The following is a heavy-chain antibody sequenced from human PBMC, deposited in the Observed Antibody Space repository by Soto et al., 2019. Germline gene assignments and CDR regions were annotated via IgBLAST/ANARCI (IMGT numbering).Heavy chain of an antibody. J-gene: IGHJ4*02. CDR1: GFTFSDYA. CDR3: ARPALLVTTFDY. CDR2: IWHDGSNK. D-gene: IGHD4-17*01. Sequence: QEQLVESGGGVVQPGRSLRLSCAASGFTFSDYAMHWVRQAPGKGLEWVAVIWHDGSNKYYADSVKGRFTISRDNSKNTLYLQMHSLRADDTAVYYCARPALLVTTFDYWGQGTLVTVSS. V-gene: IGHV3-33*01.